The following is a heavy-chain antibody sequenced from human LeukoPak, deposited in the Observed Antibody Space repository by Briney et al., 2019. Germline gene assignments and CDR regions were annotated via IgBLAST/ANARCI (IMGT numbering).Heavy chain of an antibody. CDR2: ITSSSRYI. V-gene: IGHV3-21*01. J-gene: IGHJ4*02. CDR1: GFTFSSYT. D-gene: IGHD5-24*01. CDR3: ARESMATIDY. Sequence: KPGGSLRLSCAASGFTFSSYTMNWVRQAPGKGLEWVSSITSSSRYIYYADSVKGRFTIPRDNAKNSLYLQMNSLRAEDTAVYYCARESMATIDYWGQGTLVT.